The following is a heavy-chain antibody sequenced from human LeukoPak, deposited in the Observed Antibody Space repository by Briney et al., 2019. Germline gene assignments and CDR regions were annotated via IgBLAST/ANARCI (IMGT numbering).Heavy chain of an antibody. J-gene: IGHJ4*02. CDR2: INWNGGNT. D-gene: IGHD3-22*01. V-gene: IGHV3-20*04. CDR1: GFTFDDYG. Sequence: GGSLRLSCAASGFTFDDYGMSWVRHAPGKGLEWVSGINWNGGNTGYADSVKGRFTIARDNAKNSLYLQMNSLRAEDTALYYCAREKPFYDSSGYYYPIAFDYWGQGTLVTVSS. CDR3: AREKPFYDSSGYYYPIAFDY.